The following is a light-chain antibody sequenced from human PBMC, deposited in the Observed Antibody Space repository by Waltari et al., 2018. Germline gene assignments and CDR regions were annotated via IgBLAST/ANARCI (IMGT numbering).Light chain of an antibody. CDR1: SSNIGSNT. J-gene: IGLJ3*02. V-gene: IGLV1-44*01. CDR2: SNN. CDR3: AAWDDSLNGPV. Sequence: QSVLTQPPSASGTPGQRVTISCSGSSSNIGSNTVHWYQQLPGTAPKLLIYSNNQRPSGVPGRFSGYKSGTSASLAISGLQAEDEADYYCAAWDDSLNGPVFGGGTKLTVL.